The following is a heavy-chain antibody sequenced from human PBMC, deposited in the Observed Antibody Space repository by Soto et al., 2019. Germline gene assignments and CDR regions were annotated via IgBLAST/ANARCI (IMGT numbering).Heavy chain of an antibody. CDR1: GFTFSSFS. CDR2: ISVSGRTI. CDR3: ARGGGSGSYEY. V-gene: IGHV3-48*01. D-gene: IGHD3-10*01. J-gene: IGHJ4*02. Sequence: EVQLVESGGDLVQPGGSLRLSCAASGFTFSSFSMNWVRQAPGKGLEWVSYISVSGRTIYYADSVMRRFTISRDNAKNSLYLQMNSLRAEDTAVYYCARGGGSGSYEYWGQGTLVTVSS.